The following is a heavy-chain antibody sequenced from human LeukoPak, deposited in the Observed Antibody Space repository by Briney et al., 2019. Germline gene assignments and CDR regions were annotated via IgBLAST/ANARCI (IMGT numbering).Heavy chain of an antibody. J-gene: IGHJ4*02. D-gene: IGHD3-10*01. CDR1: GFTFSSYW. CDR3: ARELPRVGVIMFGTDY. CDR2: IKQDGSEK. V-gene: IGHV3-7*01. Sequence: GGTLRLSCAASGFTFSSYWMSWVRQAPGKGLEWVANIKQDGSEKYYVDSVKGRFTISRDNAKNSLYLQMNSLRAEDTAVYYCARELPRVGVIMFGTDYWGQGTLVTVSS.